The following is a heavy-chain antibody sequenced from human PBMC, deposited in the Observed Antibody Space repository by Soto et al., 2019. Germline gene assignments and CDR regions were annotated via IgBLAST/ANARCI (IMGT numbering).Heavy chain of an antibody. V-gene: IGHV3-23*01. D-gene: IGHD1-26*01. CDR3: SKAEWDLLGPIDY. CDR1: GFTISSYA. J-gene: IGHJ4*02. Sequence: GGSLRVRCETSGFTISSYARSWVLQATRKGLEWVSAISGSGGSTYYADSVRGRLTISRDNSKNTLYLQVNSLRHEDTAVYFCSKAEWDLLGPIDYWGQGTLVTVSS. CDR2: ISGSGGST.